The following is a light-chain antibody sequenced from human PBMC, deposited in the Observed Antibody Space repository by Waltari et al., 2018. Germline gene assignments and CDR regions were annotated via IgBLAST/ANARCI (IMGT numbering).Light chain of an antibody. CDR2: KDT. J-gene: IGLJ2*01. Sequence: SYDLTQPLSVSVALGQTARLTCGGSDIGNKHVHWYQQKPGQTPVLVIYKDTNRASGTPERFSASKSGNTATLTISGVQAGDDADYYCQVWDSNLVVFGGGTKLTVL. V-gene: IGLV3-9*01. CDR1: DIGNKH. CDR3: QVWDSNLVV.